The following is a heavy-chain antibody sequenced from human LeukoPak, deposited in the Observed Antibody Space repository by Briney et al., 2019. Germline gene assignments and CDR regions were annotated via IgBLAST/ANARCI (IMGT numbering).Heavy chain of an antibody. Sequence: SETLSLTCTVSSGSISGHYWSWIRQSPGKGLEWLGYIYYSGNTAYNPSLKSRITISVDTSKNQFSLRLNSATAADTAVYYCARETTALDYWGQGTLVTVSS. J-gene: IGHJ4*02. CDR1: SGSISGHY. CDR3: ARETTALDY. V-gene: IGHV4-59*11. D-gene: IGHD1-1*01. CDR2: IYYSGNT.